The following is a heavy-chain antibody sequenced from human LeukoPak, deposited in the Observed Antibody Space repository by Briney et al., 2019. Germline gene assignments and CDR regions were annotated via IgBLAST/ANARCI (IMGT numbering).Heavy chain of an antibody. J-gene: IGHJ3*02. Sequence: GGSLRLSCAASGFTFDDYAMHWVRQAPGKGLEWVSGISWNSGSIGYADSVKGRFTISRDNAKNSLYLQMNSLRAEDTAVYYCAREILRQTLAFDIWGQGTMVTVSS. CDR2: ISWNSGSI. D-gene: IGHD1-26*01. V-gene: IGHV3-9*01. CDR3: AREILRQTLAFDI. CDR1: GFTFDDYA.